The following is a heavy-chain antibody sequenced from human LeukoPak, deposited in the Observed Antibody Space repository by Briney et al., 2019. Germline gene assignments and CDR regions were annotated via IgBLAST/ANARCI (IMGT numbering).Heavy chain of an antibody. Sequence: GKSLRLYCAAPGFNFSSYTMNWVRQAPGKGLEWVSYITSSSSTIYYADSVKGRFTISRDNAKNSLYLQMNGLRDEDTAVYYCARGHTPPIDYWGQGTLVTVSS. D-gene: IGHD2-15*01. J-gene: IGHJ4*02. V-gene: IGHV3-48*02. CDR3: ARGHTPPIDY. CDR2: ITSSSSTI. CDR1: GFNFSSYT.